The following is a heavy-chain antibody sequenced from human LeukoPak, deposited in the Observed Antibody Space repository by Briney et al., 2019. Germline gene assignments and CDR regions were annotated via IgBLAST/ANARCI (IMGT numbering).Heavy chain of an antibody. V-gene: IGHV3-21*01. J-gene: IGHJ4*02. CDR2: ISSSGAYI. D-gene: IGHD3-22*01. Sequence: GGSLRLSCAASGYTFSTYSMNWVRQAPGKGLECVSSISSSGAYIYYADSVKGRFTISRDNAKKSLYLQMNSLRAEDTAIYYCVGNYYDSSGLDYWGQGTLVTVSS. CDR1: GYTFSTYS. CDR3: VGNYYDSSGLDY.